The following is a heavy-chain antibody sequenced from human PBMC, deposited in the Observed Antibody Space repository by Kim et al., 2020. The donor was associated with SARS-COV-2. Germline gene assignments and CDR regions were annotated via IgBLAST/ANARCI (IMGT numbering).Heavy chain of an antibody. CDR2: ISYSGAT. Sequence: SETLSLTCAVFGGSISSSGYYWGWIRQSPGKGLEWIGSISYSGATYYNPSVGGRVSIFVDTSKNQFSLRLSYVTDTAVFYCVRISTTDYGGNSYLDYWGQGTLVTVSA. CDR1: GGSISSSGYY. D-gene: IGHD4-17*01. CDR3: VRISTTDYGGNSYLDY. V-gene: IGHV4-39*01. J-gene: IGHJ4*02.